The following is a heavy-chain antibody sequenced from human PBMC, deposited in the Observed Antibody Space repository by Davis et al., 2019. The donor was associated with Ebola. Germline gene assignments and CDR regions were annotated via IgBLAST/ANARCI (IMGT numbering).Heavy chain of an antibody. CDR3: AKAMYTVTPIRNGMDV. Sequence: PGGSLRLSCGAPGFTFRNYAMAWVRQAPGKGLEWVSAISGPGTTTYYAESVKGRFTISRDNSKNTLLLQMNSLRVEDTAVFYCAKAMYTVTPIRNGMDVWGQGTTVTVSS. J-gene: IGHJ6*02. V-gene: IGHV3-23*01. D-gene: IGHD4-17*01. CDR2: ISGPGTTT. CDR1: GFTFRNYA.